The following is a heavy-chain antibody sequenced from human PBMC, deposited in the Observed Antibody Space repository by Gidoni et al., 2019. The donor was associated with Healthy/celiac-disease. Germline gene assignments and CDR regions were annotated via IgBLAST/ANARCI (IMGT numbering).Heavy chain of an antibody. V-gene: IGHV5-10-1*01. CDR1: GYSFTSYW. D-gene: IGHD5-12*01. J-gene: IGHJ4*02. Sequence: EVQLVQSGAEVKKPGESLRSSCKGSGYSFTSYWISWVRQMPGKGRVWMGRIDPSDSYTTYRPSFQGHVTISSDKSISTAYLQWSSLKASDTAMYYCARFGYSGYDFDYWGQGTLVTVS. CDR2: IDPSDSYT. CDR3: ARFGYSGYDFDY.